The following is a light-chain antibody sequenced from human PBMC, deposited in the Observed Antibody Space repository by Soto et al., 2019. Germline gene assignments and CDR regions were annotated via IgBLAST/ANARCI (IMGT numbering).Light chain of an antibody. CDR3: RSYAGSGTFV. Sequence: QSVLTQPPSASGSPGQSVTISCTGTSSDVGGYNYVSWYQQHPGKAPKLMIYEVRERPSGVPDRFSGSKSGNTASLTVSGLQAEDEADYYCRSYAGSGTFVFGTGTKLTVL. CDR2: EVR. CDR1: SSDVGGYNY. J-gene: IGLJ1*01. V-gene: IGLV2-8*01.